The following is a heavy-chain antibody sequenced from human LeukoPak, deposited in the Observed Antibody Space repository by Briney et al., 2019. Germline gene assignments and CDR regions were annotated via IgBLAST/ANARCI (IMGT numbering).Heavy chain of an antibody. CDR1: GFTFSSYS. J-gene: IGHJ6*02. CDR2: ISSSSSTI. V-gene: IGHV3-48*04. D-gene: IGHD2-15*01. Sequence: GGSLRLSCAASGFTFSSYSMNWVRQAPGKGLEWVSYISSSSSTIYYADSVKGRFTISRDNAKNSLYLQMNSLRAEDTAVYYCARDDAYCSGGSCPRGYYGVDVWGQGTTVTVSS. CDR3: ARDDAYCSGGSCPRGYYGVDV.